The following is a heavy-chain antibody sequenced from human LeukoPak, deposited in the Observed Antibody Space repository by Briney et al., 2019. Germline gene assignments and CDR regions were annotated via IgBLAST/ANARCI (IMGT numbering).Heavy chain of an antibody. CDR1: GFSFNSYW. CDR2: MNSDEIST. Sequence: GGSLRLSCAASGFSFNSYWMHWVRQAPGKGLVWVSRMNSDEISTAYADSVKSRFTISRDNAKNTLYLQMNSLRAEDTAVYYCARANGDGASYYASWGQGTLVTVSS. D-gene: IGHD1-26*01. CDR3: ARANGDGASYYAS. J-gene: IGHJ5*02. V-gene: IGHV3-74*01.